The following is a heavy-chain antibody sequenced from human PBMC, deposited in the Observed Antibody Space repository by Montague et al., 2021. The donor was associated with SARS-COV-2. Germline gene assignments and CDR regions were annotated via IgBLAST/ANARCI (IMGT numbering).Heavy chain of an antibody. CDR2: IYYSGST. Sequence: SETLSLTCTVSSGSISSYYWSWIRQPPGKGLEWIGYIYYSGSTNYNPSLKSRVTISVDTSKNQFSLKLNSVTAADTAVYYCARGAGYSSSWYLAFEIWGHGTMVTVSS. D-gene: IGHD6-13*01. J-gene: IGHJ3*02. CDR1: SGSISSYY. CDR3: ARGAGYSSSWYLAFEI. V-gene: IGHV4-59*01.